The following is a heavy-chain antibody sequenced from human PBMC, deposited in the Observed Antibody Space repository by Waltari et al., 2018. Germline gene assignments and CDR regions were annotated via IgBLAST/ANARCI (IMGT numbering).Heavy chain of an antibody. J-gene: IGHJ4*02. D-gene: IGHD1-26*01. CDR1: GFTFSSYW. CDR3: ARFSIVGATFYFDY. CDR2: IKQDGSEK. Sequence: EVQLVESGGGLVQPGGSLRLSCAASGFTFSSYWMSWVRQAPGKGLEWVANIKQDGSEKYYVDSVKGRFTISRDNAKNSLYLQMNSLRAEDTAVYYCARFSIVGATFYFDYWGQGTLVTVSS. V-gene: IGHV3-7*01.